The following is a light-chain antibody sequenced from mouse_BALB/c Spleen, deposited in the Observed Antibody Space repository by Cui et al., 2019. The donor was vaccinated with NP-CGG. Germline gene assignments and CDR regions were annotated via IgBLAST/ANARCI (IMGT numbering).Light chain of an antibody. J-gene: IGLJ1*01. CDR2: GTN. V-gene: IGLV1*01. CDR3: ALWFSNHWV. CDR1: TGAVTTSNY. Sequence: QAVVTQESALTTSPGKTVTLTCRSSTGAVTTSNYANWIQEKPDHLFTGLIGGTNNRPPGVPARFSGSLIGDKAALTITGARTEDEAIYFCALWFSNHWVFGGGTKLTVL.